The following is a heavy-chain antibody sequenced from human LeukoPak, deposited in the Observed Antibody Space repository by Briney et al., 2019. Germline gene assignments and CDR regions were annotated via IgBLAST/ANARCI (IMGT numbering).Heavy chain of an antibody. CDR1: GFTFSIYA. CDR2: MRGGGGST. V-gene: IGHV3-23*01. CDR3: AKDLDCSSTSCYPDC. D-gene: IGHD2-2*01. Sequence: PGGSLRLSSAASGFTFSIYAMSWVRQAPGKGLKWVSAMRGGGGSTYYADSVKGRFTISRDNSKNTLYLQMNSLRAEDTAVYYCAKDLDCSSTSCYPDCWGQGTLVTVSS. J-gene: IGHJ4*02.